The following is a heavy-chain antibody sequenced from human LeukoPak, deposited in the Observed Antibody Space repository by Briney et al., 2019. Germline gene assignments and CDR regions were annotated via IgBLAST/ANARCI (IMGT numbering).Heavy chain of an antibody. V-gene: IGHV3-23*01. CDR1: GITLSNYG. CDR2: ISDSGGST. D-gene: IGHD6-13*01. J-gene: IGHJ5*02. CDR3: ARVESLQVQGYAAGPNWFDP. Sequence: GGSLRLSCAVSGITLSNYGMSWVRQAPGKGLEWVAGISDSGGSTKYADSVKGRFTISRDNSKNTLYLQMNSLRAEDTAVYYCARVESLQVQGYAAGPNWFDPWGQGTLVTVSA.